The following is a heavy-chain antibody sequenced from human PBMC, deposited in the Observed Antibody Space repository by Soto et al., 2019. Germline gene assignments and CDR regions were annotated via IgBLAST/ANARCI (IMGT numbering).Heavy chain of an antibody. D-gene: IGHD6-19*01. CDR2: ISGSGGST. J-gene: IGHJ4*02. Sequence: PGGSLRLSCSASGFTFSSYAMSWVRQAPGKGLEWVSAISGSGGSTYYADSVKGRFTISRDNSKNTLYLQMNSLRAEDTAVYYCARTITRIAVAGKYYFDYWGQGTLVTVSS. CDR3: ARTITRIAVAGKYYFDY. CDR1: GFTFSSYA. V-gene: IGHV3-23*01.